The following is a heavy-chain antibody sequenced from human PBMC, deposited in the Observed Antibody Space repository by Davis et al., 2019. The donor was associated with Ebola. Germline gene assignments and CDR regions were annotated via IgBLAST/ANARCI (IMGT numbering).Heavy chain of an antibody. J-gene: IGHJ6*02. V-gene: IGHV3-7*01. CDR1: GFNFRSYG. CDR3: LYGMDV. Sequence: GESLKISCAASGFNFRSYGMHWVRQAPDKGLEWVANIKQDGSEKYYVDSVKGRFTISRDNAKNSLYLQMNSLRAEDTAVYYCLYGMDVWGQGTTVTVSS. CDR2: IKQDGSEK.